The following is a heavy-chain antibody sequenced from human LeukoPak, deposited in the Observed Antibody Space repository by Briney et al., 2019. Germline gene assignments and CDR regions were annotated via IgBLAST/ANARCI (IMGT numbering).Heavy chain of an antibody. CDR1: GFTFSGYW. J-gene: IGHJ4*02. CDR2: IKQDGSEK. D-gene: IGHD3-3*01. Sequence: PGGSLRLSCAASGFTFSGYWMSWVRQAPGKGLEWVANIKQDGSEKYYVDSVKGRFTISRDNAKNSLYLQMNSLRAEDTAVYYCARGRLTIFGVVITPETDYWGQGTLVTVSS. CDR3: ARGRLTIFGVVITPETDY. V-gene: IGHV3-7*01.